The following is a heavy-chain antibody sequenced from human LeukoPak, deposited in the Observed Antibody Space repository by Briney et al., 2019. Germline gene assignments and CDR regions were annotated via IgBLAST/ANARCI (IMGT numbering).Heavy chain of an antibody. Sequence: SVKVSCKASGGTFSSYAISWVRQAAGQGLGWMGRIIPILGIANYAQKFQGRVTITADKSTSTAYMELSSLRSEDTAVYYCARVKSIAVAGAIDYWGQGTLVTVSS. CDR1: GGTFSSYA. D-gene: IGHD6-19*01. J-gene: IGHJ4*02. V-gene: IGHV1-69*04. CDR2: IIPILGIA. CDR3: ARVKSIAVAGAIDY.